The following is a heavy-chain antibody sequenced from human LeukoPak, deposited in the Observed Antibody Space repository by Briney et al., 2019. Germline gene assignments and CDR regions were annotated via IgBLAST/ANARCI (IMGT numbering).Heavy chain of an antibody. CDR2: FDPEDGET. CDR3: TTVRPRWELHNPFDY. V-gene: IGHV1-24*01. D-gene: IGHD1-26*01. Sequence: ASVKVSCKVSGYTLTELSMHWVRQAPGKGLEWMGGFDPEDGETIYAQKFQGRVTMTEDTSTDTAYMELSSLRSEDTAVYYCTTVRPRWELHNPFDYWGQGTLVTVSS. CDR1: GYTLTELS. J-gene: IGHJ4*02.